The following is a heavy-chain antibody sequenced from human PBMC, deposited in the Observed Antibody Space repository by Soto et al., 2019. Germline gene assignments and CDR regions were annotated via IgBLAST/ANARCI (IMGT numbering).Heavy chain of an antibody. CDR2: ISGGGDTT. D-gene: IGHD3-10*01. J-gene: IGHJ4*02. V-gene: IGHV3-23*01. CDR3: AKGRGGSGSLTPRVDF. Sequence: EVQLLESGGGLVQPGGSLRLSCAASGFTFNNYAMTWVRQDPGKGLEWVSAISGGGDTTSYADSMKGRFTVSRDGSKNTLYLQMSSLRAEDTALYYCAKGRGGSGSLTPRVDFWGQGTLVTVSS. CDR1: GFTFNNYA.